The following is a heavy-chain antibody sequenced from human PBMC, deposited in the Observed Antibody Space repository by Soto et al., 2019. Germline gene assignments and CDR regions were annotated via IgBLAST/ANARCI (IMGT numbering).Heavy chain of an antibody. Sequence: GASVKVSCKASGGTFSSYAISWVRQAPGQGLEWKGGIIPIFGTANYAQKVQGRVPITADESPSTAYMELSSLRSEDTAVYYCARARTGTTRGYYYYYGMDVWGQGTTVTVSS. CDR1: GGTFSSYA. J-gene: IGHJ6*02. D-gene: IGHD1-1*01. CDR3: ARARTGTTRGYYYYYGMDV. CDR2: IIPIFGTA. V-gene: IGHV1-69*13.